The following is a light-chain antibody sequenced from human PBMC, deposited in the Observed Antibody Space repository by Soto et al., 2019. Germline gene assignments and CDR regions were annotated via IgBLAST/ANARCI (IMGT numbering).Light chain of an antibody. CDR2: GAS. Sequence: EIVLTQSPGTLSLSPGERATLSCRASQSVSSNYLAWYQQKPGQAPRLLIYGASSRATGIPDRFSGSGSGTEFTLTISRLEPEDFAVYYCQQYCGSPMTFGQGTKVEIK. V-gene: IGKV3-20*01. J-gene: IGKJ1*01. CDR1: QSVSSNY. CDR3: QQYCGSPMT.